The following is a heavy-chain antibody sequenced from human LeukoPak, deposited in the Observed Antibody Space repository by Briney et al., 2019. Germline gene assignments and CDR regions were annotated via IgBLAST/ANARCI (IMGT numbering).Heavy chain of an antibody. V-gene: IGHV3-30-3*01. CDR1: GFTFSSYA. Sequence: PGGSLRLSCAASGFTFSSYAMHWVRQAPGKGLEWVAAISYDGSNKYYADSVKGRFTISRDNSKDTLYLQMNSLRAEDTAVYYCARGGAANGMDVWGQGTTVTVSS. CDR2: ISYDGSNK. D-gene: IGHD6-25*01. CDR3: ARGGAANGMDV. J-gene: IGHJ6*02.